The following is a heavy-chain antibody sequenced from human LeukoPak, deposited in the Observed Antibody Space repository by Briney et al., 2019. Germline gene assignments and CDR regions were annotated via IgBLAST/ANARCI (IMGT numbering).Heavy chain of an antibody. D-gene: IGHD6-13*01. CDR1: GGSLSSGGYY. CDR3: ATGPYSSSWYGGFDY. CDR2: VYYSGST. J-gene: IGHJ4*02. V-gene: IGHV4-31*03. Sequence: SQTLSLTCPVSGGSLSSGGYYWSWIRQHPGKGLEWIGYVYYSGSTYYNPSLKSRVTISVDTSKNQFSLKLSSVTAADTAVYYCATGPYSSSWYGGFDYWGQGTLVTVSS.